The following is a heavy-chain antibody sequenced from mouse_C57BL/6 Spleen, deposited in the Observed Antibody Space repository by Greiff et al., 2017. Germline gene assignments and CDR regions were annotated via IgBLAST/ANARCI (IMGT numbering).Heavy chain of an antibody. CDR3: ARGYYGSSPFAY. D-gene: IGHD1-1*01. CDR1: GYTFTDYY. CDR2: IYPGSGNT. Sequence: QVQLQQSGAELVRPGASVKLSCKASGYTFTDYYINWVKQRPGQGLEWIARIYPGSGNTYYNEKFKGKATLTAEKSSSTAYMQLSSLTSEDSAVYFCARGYYGSSPFAYWGQGTLVTVSA. V-gene: IGHV1-76*01. J-gene: IGHJ3*01.